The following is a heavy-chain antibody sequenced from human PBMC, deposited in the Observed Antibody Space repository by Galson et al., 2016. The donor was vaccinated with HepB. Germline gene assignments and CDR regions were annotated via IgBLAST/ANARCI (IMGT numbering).Heavy chain of an antibody. CDR1: GGTFSSYV. CDR2: IIPLFETT. D-gene: IGHD3-3*01. Sequence: SVKVSCKASGGTFSSYVISWVRQAPGQGLEWMGGIIPLFETTNYAQKFQGRVMITADESTSTAYMEVSSLRSEDTAVYYCARGVLRGTDFWSGFYHYDMDVWGQGTTVTVSS. CDR3: ARGVLRGTDFWSGFYHYDMDV. V-gene: IGHV1-69*13. J-gene: IGHJ6*02.